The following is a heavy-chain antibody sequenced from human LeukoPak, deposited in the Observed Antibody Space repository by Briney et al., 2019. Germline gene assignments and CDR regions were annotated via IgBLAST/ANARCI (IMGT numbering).Heavy chain of an antibody. CDR2: ISAYNGNT. J-gene: IGHJ4*02. D-gene: IGHD6-13*01. CDR3: TRFGIAAAGRRGFDY. Sequence: ASVKVSCKASGYTFTSYGISWVRQAPGQGLEWMGWISAYNGNTNYAQKLQGRVTMTTDTSTSTAYMELRSLRSGDTAVYCCTRFGIAAAGRRGFDYWGQGTLVTVSS. CDR1: GYTFTSYG. V-gene: IGHV1-18*04.